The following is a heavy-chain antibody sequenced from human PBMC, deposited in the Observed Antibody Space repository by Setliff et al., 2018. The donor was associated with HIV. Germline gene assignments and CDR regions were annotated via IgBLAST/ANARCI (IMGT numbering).Heavy chain of an antibody. V-gene: IGHV3-23*01. J-gene: IGHJ4*02. D-gene: IGHD3-3*01. CDR1: GFTLSSYA. Sequence: SLRLSCAASGFTLSSYAMSWVRQAPGKGLEWVSGISGSGDSTYYADSVKGRFTISRDNSKNTLYLQMHSLRAEDTAVYYCARDRQPAYHDFWSGYSNFDYWGQGTLVTVSS. CDR3: ARDRQPAYHDFWSGYSNFDY. CDR2: ISGSGDST.